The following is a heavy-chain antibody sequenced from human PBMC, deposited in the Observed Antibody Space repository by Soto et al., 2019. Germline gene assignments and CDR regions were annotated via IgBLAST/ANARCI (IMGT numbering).Heavy chain of an antibody. CDR3: ARVLYDSGGYYYDY. CDR1: GYTFTNSY. CDR2: ITSNGGNT. D-gene: IGHD3-22*01. J-gene: IGHJ4*02. V-gene: IGHV3-64*02. Sequence: ASVKVSCKASGYTFTNSYMHWVRQAPGKGPEYVSAITSNGGNTFYADSVKGRFTISRDNSKNTLYLQMGSLRAEDMAVYYCARVLYDSGGYYYDYWGQGVLVTVSS.